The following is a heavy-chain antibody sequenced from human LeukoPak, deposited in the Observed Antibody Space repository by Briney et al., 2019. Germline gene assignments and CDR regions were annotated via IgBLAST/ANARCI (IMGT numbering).Heavy chain of an antibody. CDR2: IYYSGSA. Sequence: SETLSLTCTVSGGSIRSGDYYWSWIRQSPGKGLEWIGYIYYSGSAYYSPSLKSRITMSVDTSENHFSLEVTSVTAADTAVYFCARVHQDYYDTSGPFDPWGQGTLVTVSS. CDR3: ARVHQDYYDTSGPFDP. CDR1: GGSIRSGDYY. D-gene: IGHD3-22*01. J-gene: IGHJ5*02. V-gene: IGHV4-30-4*01.